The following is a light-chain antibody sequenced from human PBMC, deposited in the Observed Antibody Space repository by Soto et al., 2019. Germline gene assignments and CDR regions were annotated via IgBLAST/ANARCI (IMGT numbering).Light chain of an antibody. CDR1: HRLLHSDGKTY. Sequence: DIVMTQTPLSLSVTPVRASSISCSSSHRLLHSDGKTYLYWYLQKPGQPPQLLIYEVSNRFSGVPDRFSGSGSGTDFTLKISRVQPEDFATYFCQQSYMDPITFGQGTRLEIK. CDR2: EVS. V-gene: IGKV2D-29*01. J-gene: IGKJ5*01. CDR3: QQSYMDPIT.